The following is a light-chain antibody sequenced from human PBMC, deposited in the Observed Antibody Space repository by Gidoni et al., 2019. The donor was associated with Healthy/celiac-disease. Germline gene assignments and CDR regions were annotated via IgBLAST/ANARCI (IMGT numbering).Light chain of an antibody. Sequence: EIVMTQSPATLSVSPGARATLSCRASQSVSSNLAWYQQKPGQAPRLLIYGASTRATGIPARFSGSGSGTAFTLTISSLQSEDFAVYYCQQYNNWPLFGGGTKVEIK. CDR3: QQYNNWPL. CDR2: GAS. V-gene: IGKV3-15*01. CDR1: QSVSSN. J-gene: IGKJ4*01.